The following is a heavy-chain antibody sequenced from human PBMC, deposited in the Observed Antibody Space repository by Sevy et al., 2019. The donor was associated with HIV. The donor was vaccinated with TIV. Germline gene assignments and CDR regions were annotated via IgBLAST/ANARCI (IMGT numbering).Heavy chain of an antibody. CDR1: GFTFSNAW. J-gene: IGHJ6*02. V-gene: IGHV3-15*01. Sequence: GSLRLSCAASGFTFSNAWMSWVRQAPGKGLEWVGRIKSKTDGGTTDYAAPVKGRFTISRDDSKNTLYLQMNSLKTEDTAVYYCTTAITYYYYYYGMDVWGQGTTVTVSS. D-gene: IGHD2-2*02. CDR2: IKSKTDGGTT. CDR3: TTAITYYYYYYGMDV.